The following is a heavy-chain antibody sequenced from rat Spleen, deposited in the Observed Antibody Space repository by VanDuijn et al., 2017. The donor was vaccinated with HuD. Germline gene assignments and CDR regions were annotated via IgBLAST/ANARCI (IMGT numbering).Heavy chain of an antibody. CDR3: ARGAGYVLDA. D-gene: IGHD1-4*01. J-gene: IGHJ4*01. V-gene: IGHV3-3*01. CDR2: INSAGST. CDR1: GYSITSGYS. Sequence: EVQLQESGPGLVKPSQSLSLTCSVTGYSITSGYSWNWIRKLPGSKLEWMGDINSAGSTNYNQSPKSRNSLIRDTSKNQFFLQVNSVTTEDTATYYCARGAGYVLDAWGQGASVTVSS.